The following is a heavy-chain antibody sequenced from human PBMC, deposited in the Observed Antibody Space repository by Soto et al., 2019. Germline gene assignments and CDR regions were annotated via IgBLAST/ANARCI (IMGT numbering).Heavy chain of an antibody. CDR2: IIPVSPIA. Sequence: SVKVSCKASGGTFSSFGINWVRQAPGQGLEWMGGIIPVSPIANYAQKFQGRVTITADKSTNTAYMELSSLRSEDTAVYFCARGSEDFYYYAMDVWGQGTTGTVS. D-gene: IGHD1-26*01. V-gene: IGHV1-69*10. J-gene: IGHJ6*02. CDR3: ARGSEDFYYYAMDV. CDR1: GGTFSSFG.